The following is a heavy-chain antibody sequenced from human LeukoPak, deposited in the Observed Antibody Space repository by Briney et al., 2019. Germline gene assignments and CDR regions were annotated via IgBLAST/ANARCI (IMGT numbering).Heavy chain of an antibody. Sequence: GASVKVSCKASGYTFTGYYMHWVRQAPGQGLEWMGWINPNSGGTNYAQKFQGRVTMTRDTSISTAYMELSSLRSDDTAMYYCARDYSYDSGTYVWEPWGQGTLVTVSS. CDR1: GYTFTGYY. CDR3: ARDYSYDSGTYVWEP. D-gene: IGHD3-10*01. J-gene: IGHJ4*02. CDR2: INPNSGGT. V-gene: IGHV1-2*02.